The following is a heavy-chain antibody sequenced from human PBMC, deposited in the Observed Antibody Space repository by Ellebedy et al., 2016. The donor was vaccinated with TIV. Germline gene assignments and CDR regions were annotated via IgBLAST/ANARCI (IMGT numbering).Heavy chain of an antibody. CDR2: IKQDGSAK. J-gene: IGHJ6*03. Sequence: GESLKISXAASGFTFSSYWMQWVRQAPGKGLEWVANIKQDGSAKYYVDSVEGRFTISRDNAKNSVYLQMNNLRAEDTAVYYCARRYMDVWGRGTTVTVSS. V-gene: IGHV3-7*01. CDR3: ARRYMDV. CDR1: GFTFSSYW.